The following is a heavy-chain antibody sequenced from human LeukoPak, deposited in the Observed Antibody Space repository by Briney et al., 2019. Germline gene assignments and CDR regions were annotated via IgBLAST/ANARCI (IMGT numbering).Heavy chain of an antibody. CDR1: GGSFSSYY. CDR3: ARVRSGSYQVDF. V-gene: IGHV4-34*01. D-gene: IGHD1-26*01. Sequence: PSETLSLTCAVYGGSFSSYYWSWIRQPPGKGLEWIGEINHSGNTNYNPSLKSRVTISVDTSKNQFSLKLSSVTAADTAVYYCARVRSGSYQVDFWGQGTLVTVSS. CDR2: INHSGNT. J-gene: IGHJ4*02.